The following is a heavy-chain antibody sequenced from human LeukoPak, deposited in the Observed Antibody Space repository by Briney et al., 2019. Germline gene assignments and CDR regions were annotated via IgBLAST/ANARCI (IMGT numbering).Heavy chain of an antibody. CDR3: ARSSGLLGIVGIDY. Sequence: ASVKVSCKASGYTFTGYYMHWVRQAPGQGLEWMGWINPNSGGTNYAQKFQGRVTMTRDTSISTAYMELSRLRSDDTAVYYCARSSGLLGIVGIDYWGQGTLVTVSS. D-gene: IGHD1-26*01. J-gene: IGHJ4*02. CDR2: INPNSGGT. CDR1: GYTFTGYY. V-gene: IGHV1-2*02.